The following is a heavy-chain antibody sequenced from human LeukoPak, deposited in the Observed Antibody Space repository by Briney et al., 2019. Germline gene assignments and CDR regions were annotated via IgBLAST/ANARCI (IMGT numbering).Heavy chain of an antibody. D-gene: IGHD3-16*01. J-gene: IGHJ4*02. CDR2: ISYDGSNK. V-gene: IGHV3-30*04. CDR3: ARAETDYDYVWGISDY. CDR1: GFTFSSYA. Sequence: PGRSLRLSCAASGFTFSSYAMHWVRQAPGKGLEWVAVISYDGSNKYYADSVKGRFTISRDNSKNTLYLQMNSLRAEDTAVYYCARAETDYDYVWGISDYWGQGTLVTVSS.